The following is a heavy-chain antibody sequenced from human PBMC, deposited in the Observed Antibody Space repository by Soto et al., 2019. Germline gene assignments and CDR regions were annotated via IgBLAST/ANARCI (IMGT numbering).Heavy chain of an antibody. CDR3: ARLEGLATISYYFDF. D-gene: IGHD3-9*01. J-gene: IGHJ4*02. V-gene: IGHV4-39*01. Sequence: SETLSLTCSVSGDSINSDKYYWGWIRQPPGKGLEWIGSIYYRGNTYYNPTLQTRVTISLDKSKSKFSLKLNSVTAADSAVYFCARLEGLATISYYFDFWGQGALVTVSS. CDR1: GDSINSDKYY. CDR2: IYYRGNT.